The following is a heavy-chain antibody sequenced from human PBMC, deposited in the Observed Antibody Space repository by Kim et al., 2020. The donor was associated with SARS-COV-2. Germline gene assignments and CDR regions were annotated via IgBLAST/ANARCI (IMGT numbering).Heavy chain of an antibody. V-gene: IGHV1-69*13. CDR3: ASGPGYCSSTSCYAGTRYYYYYGMDV. Sequence: SVKVSCKASGGTFSSYAISWVRQAPGQGLEWMGGIIPIFGTANYAQKFQGRVTITADESTSTAYMELSSLRSEDTAVYYCASGPGYCSSTSCYAGTRYYYYYGMDVWGQGTTVTVSS. D-gene: IGHD2-2*01. CDR2: IIPIFGTA. J-gene: IGHJ6*02. CDR1: GGTFSSYA.